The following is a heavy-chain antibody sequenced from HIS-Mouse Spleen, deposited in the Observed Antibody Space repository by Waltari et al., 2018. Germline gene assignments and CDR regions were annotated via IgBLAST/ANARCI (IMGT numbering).Heavy chain of an antibody. Sequence: QVQLQQWGAGLLKPSETLSLTCAVYGGSFSGYYWSWIRQPPGKGLEWIGEINHSGSTNYNPSLKSRVTISVETSKNQCSLKLSSVTAADTAVYYCARMGPASGSYGDYWGQGTLVTVSS. CDR2: INHSGST. CDR3: ARMGPASGSYGDY. J-gene: IGHJ4*02. CDR1: GGSFSGYY. V-gene: IGHV4-34*01. D-gene: IGHD1-26*01.